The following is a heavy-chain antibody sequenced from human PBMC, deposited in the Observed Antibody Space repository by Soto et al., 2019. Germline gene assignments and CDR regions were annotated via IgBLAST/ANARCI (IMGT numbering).Heavy chain of an antibody. CDR1: GGTFSSYA. D-gene: IGHD6-19*01. V-gene: IGHV1-2*04. CDR2: IIPNSGGT. CDR3: ARWAVAGTFDY. J-gene: IGHJ4*02. Sequence: QVQLVQSGAEVKKPGSSVKVSCKASGGTFSSYAISWVRQAPGQGLEWMGGIIPNSGGTNYAQKFQGWVTMTRDTSISTAYMELSRLRSDDTAVYYCARWAVAGTFDYWGQGTLVTVSS.